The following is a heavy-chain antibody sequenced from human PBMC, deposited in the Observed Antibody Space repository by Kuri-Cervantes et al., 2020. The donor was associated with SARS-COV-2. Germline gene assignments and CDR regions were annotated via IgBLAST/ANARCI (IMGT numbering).Heavy chain of an antibody. Sequence: GESLKISCAASGFTFSGHWIHWVRQAPGKGLEWVANIKQDGSEKYYVDSVKGRFTISRDNAKNSLYLQMNSLRAEDTAVYYCARDSSSLYDFWSGYYGMDVWGQGTTVTVSS. D-gene: IGHD3-3*01. V-gene: IGHV3-7*01. CDR2: IKQDGSEK. CDR1: GFTFSGHW. CDR3: ARDSSSLYDFWSGYYGMDV. J-gene: IGHJ6*02.